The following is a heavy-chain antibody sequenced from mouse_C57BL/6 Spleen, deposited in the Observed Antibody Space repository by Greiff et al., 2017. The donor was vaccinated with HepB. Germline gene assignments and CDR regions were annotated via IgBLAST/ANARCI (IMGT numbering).Heavy chain of an antibody. D-gene: IGHD2-4*01. Sequence: EVQLQQSGPELVKPGASVKISCKASGYSFTDYNMNWVKQSNGKSLEWIGVINPNYGTTRYNQKFKGKATLTVDQSSSTAYMQLNRLTSEDSAVYFWARYYDYDGVYAMDYWGQGTSVTVSS. CDR2: INPNYGTT. CDR1: GYSFTDYN. J-gene: IGHJ4*01. V-gene: IGHV1-39*01. CDR3: ARYYDYDGVYAMDY.